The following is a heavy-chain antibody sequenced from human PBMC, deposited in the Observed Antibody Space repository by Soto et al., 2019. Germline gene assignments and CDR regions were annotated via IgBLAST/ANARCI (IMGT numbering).Heavy chain of an antibody. J-gene: IGHJ4*02. CDR2: MTSDTKTI. V-gene: IGHV3-48*02. CDR3: ARSVEGHFDY. Sequence: EVQLVESGGGLVQPGGSLRLSCAASRFRFSIYSMNWIRQAPGKGLEWSAYMTSDTKTIKYADSVKGRFTISRDNDNNLVYLQMNSLRDEDTAVYYCARSVEGHFDYWGQGTVVTVS. CDR1: RFRFSIYS. D-gene: IGHD6-19*01.